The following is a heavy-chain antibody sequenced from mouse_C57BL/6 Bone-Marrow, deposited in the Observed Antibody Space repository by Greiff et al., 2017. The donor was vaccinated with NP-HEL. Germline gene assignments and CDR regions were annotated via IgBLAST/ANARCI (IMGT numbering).Heavy chain of an antibody. CDR1: GYTFTSYW. D-gene: IGHD2-3*01. V-gene: IGHV1-72*01. CDR3: ARGGYEPYAMDY. Sequence: VKLLESGAELVKPGASVKLSCKASGYTFTSYWMHWVKQRPGRGLEWIGRIDPNSGGTKYNEKFKSKATLTVDKPSSTAYMPLSSLTSEDSAVYYCARGGYEPYAMDYWGQGTSVTVSS. J-gene: IGHJ4*01. CDR2: IDPNSGGT.